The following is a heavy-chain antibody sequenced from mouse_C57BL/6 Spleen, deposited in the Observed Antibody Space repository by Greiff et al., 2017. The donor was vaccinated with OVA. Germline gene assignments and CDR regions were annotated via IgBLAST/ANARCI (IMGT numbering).Heavy chain of an antibody. J-gene: IGHJ3*01. Sequence: EVQLVESGPELVKPGASVKIPCKASGYTFTDYNMDWVKQSHGKSLEWIGDINPNNGGTIYNQKFKGKATLTVDKSSSTAYMELRSLTSEDTAVYYCARWAAQAFAYWGQGTLVTVSA. D-gene: IGHD3-2*02. V-gene: IGHV1-18*01. CDR2: INPNNGGT. CDR3: ARWAAQAFAY. CDR1: GYTFTDYN.